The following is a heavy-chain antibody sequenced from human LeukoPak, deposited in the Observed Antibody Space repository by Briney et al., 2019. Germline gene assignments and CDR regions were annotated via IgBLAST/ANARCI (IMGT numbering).Heavy chain of an antibody. CDR2: INAGNGNT. V-gene: IGHV1-3*01. CDR3: ARSPFSGDDDAFDI. J-gene: IGHJ3*02. Sequence: ASVKVSCKASGYTFLDYTIHWVRQAPGQRLEWMGWINAGNGNTKYSQKVQGRVTITRDTSASTAYMELSSLRFEDTAMYYCARSPFSGDDDAFDIWGQGTMVTVSS. D-gene: IGHD5-12*01. CDR1: GYTFLDYT.